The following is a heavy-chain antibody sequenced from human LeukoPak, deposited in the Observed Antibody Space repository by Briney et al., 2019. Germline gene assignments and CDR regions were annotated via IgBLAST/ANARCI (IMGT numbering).Heavy chain of an antibody. CDR3: ARSRVTMIVVVIAEAGYFDY. CDR2: IKQDGSEK. J-gene: IGHJ4*02. Sequence: GGSLRLSCAASGFTFSSYWMNWVRQAPGKGLEWVANIKQDGSEKYYVDSVKGRFTISRDNAKNSLYLQMNSLRAEDTAVYYCARSRVTMIVVVIAEAGYFDYWGQGTLVTVSS. V-gene: IGHV3-7*01. CDR1: GFTFSSYW. D-gene: IGHD3-22*01.